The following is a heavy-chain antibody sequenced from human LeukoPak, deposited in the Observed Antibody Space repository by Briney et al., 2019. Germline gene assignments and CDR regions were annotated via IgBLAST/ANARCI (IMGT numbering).Heavy chain of an antibody. J-gene: IGHJ5*02. CDR1: GFTFSSYE. V-gene: IGHV3-48*03. CDR3: ARERVNWFDP. Sequence: GGSLRPSCAASGFTFSSYEMNWVRQAPGKGLEWVSHISSSGSIIYHADSVKGRFTISRDNAKNSLYLQMNSLRAEDTAVYYCARERVNWFDPWGQGTLVTVSS. CDR2: ISSSGSII.